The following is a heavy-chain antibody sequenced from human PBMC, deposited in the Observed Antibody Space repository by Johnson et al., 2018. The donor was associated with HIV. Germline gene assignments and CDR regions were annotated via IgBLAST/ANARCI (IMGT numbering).Heavy chain of an antibody. CDR2: IKSKTDGGTT. J-gene: IGHJ3*02. V-gene: IGHV3-15*01. Sequence: VQLVESGGGLVKPGGSLRLSCAASGFTFSNAWMSWVRQAPGKGLEWVGRIKSKTDGGTTDYAAPVKGRFTISRDDSKNTLYLQMNSLKTEDTAVYYCTTDREYCSGGSCYLNALDIWGQGTMVTVSS. D-gene: IGHD2-15*01. CDR3: TTDREYCSGGSCYLNALDI. CDR1: GFTFSNAW.